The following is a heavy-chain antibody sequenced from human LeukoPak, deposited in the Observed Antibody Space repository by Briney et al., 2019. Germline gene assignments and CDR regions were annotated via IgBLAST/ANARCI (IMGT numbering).Heavy chain of an antibody. Sequence: KPSETLSLTCTVSGGSISSGSYYWGWIRQPPGKGLEWIGSIYYSGSTYYNPSLKSRVTISVDTSKNQFSLKLSSVTAADTAVYYCARRPGSSGYYWGQGTLVTVSS. CDR1: GGSISSGSYY. J-gene: IGHJ4*02. D-gene: IGHD3-22*01. CDR2: IYYSGST. V-gene: IGHV4-39*01. CDR3: ARRPGSSGYY.